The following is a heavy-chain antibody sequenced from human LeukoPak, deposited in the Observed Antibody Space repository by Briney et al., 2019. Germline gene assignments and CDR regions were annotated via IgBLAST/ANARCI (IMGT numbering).Heavy chain of an antibody. CDR2: IIPIFGTA. D-gene: IGHD5-24*01. Sequence: SVKVSCKASGGTFSSHAISWVRQAPGQGLEWMGRIIPIFGTANYAQKFQGRVTITTDESTSTAYMELSSLRSEDTAVYYCARDGSDGYNLSFDYWGQGTLVTVSS. J-gene: IGHJ4*02. CDR1: GGTFSSHA. V-gene: IGHV1-69*05. CDR3: ARDGSDGYNLSFDY.